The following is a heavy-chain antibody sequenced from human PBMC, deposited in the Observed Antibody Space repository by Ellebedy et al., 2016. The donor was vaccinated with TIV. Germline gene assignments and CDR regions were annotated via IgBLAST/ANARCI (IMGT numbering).Heavy chain of an antibody. V-gene: IGHV3-7*03. D-gene: IGHD2-21*02. Sequence: GESLKISXAASGFMFSNYWMSWVRQAPGKGLEWVANIKQNGDKDGSDKHYVDSVKGRFTVSRDNAKNSLYLQMNSLRADDTAVYYCASDLLAYCGGDCYLDSWGQGTLVTVSS. CDR3: ASDLLAYCGGDCYLDS. J-gene: IGHJ4*02. CDR1: GFMFSNYW. CDR2: IKQNGDKDGSDK.